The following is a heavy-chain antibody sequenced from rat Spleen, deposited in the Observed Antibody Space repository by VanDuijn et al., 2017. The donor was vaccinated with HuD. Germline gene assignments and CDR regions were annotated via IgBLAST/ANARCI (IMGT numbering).Heavy chain of an antibody. D-gene: IGHD4-3*01. Sequence: EVQLQESGPGLVKPSQSLSLTCSVTGYSITTNYWGWVRKFPGNKMEWIGHIPYSGGTSYNPSLKSRISITRDTSKNQFFLQLNSVTTEDTATYYCARYIGNNSGFAYWGQGVMVTVSS. CDR1: GYSITTNY. V-gene: IGHV3-1*01. CDR2: IPYSGGT. J-gene: IGHJ2*01. CDR3: ARYIGNNSGFAY.